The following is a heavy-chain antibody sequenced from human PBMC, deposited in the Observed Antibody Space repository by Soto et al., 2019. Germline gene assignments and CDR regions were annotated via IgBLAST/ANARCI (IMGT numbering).Heavy chain of an antibody. D-gene: IGHD5-18*01. V-gene: IGHV4-39*01. CDR1: GGSISSSSYY. Sequence: QLQLQESGPGLVKPSETLSLTCTVSGGSISSSSYYWGWIRQPPGKGLEWIGSIYYSRSTYYNPSLKSRVTISVDTSKNQFSLKLSSVTAADTAVYYCARRDTKDPYYFDYWGQGTLVTVSS. CDR3: ARRDTKDPYYFDY. J-gene: IGHJ4*02. CDR2: IYYSRST.